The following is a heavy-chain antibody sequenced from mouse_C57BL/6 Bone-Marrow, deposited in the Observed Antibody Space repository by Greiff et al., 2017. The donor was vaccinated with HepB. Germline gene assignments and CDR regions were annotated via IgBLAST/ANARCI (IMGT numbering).Heavy chain of an antibody. V-gene: IGHV1-12*01. D-gene: IGHD1-1*01. CDR1: GYTFTSYN. CDR3: ARAPNYGSSYGYFDV. Sequence: LQQSGAELVRPGASVKMSCKASGYTFTSYNMHWVKQTPRQGLEWIGAIYPGNGDTSNNQKFKGKATLTVDKSSSTAYRQLSSLTSEDSAVYFCARAPNYGSSYGYFDVWGTGTTVTVSS. J-gene: IGHJ1*03. CDR2: IYPGNGDT.